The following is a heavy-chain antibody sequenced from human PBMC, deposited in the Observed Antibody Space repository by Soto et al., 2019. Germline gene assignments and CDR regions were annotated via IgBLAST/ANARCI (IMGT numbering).Heavy chain of an antibody. CDR2: INAGNGNT. CDR1: GYTFTSYA. V-gene: IGHV1-3*01. J-gene: IGHJ6*02. CDR3: ARVNYDFWSGYLGGYYGMDV. D-gene: IGHD3-3*01. Sequence: ASVKVSCKASGYTFTSYAMHWVRQAPGQRLEWMGWINAGNGNTKYSQKFQGRVTITRDTSASTAYMELSSLRSEDTAVYYCARVNYDFWSGYLGGYYGMDVWGQGTTVTSP.